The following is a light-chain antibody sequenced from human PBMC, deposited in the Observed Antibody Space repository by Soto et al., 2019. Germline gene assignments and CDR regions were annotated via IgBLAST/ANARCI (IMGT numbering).Light chain of an antibody. CDR3: QQYGSSLYT. CDR2: DAS. CDR1: QSVSSSY. Sequence: EIVLTQSPGTLSLSPGERATLSCRASQSVSSSYLAWYQQKPGQAPRLLIYDASSRATGIPDRFSGSGSGPDFTLTISRLEPEDFAGYYCQQYGSSLYTFGQGTKLEI. V-gene: IGKV3-20*01. J-gene: IGKJ2*01.